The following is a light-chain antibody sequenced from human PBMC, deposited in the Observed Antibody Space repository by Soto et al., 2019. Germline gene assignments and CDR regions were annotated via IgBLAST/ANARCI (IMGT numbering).Light chain of an antibody. V-gene: IGLV2-14*01. CDR1: SGDVGVYNF. Sequence: QAARTQPASVSGAPGQSITISCTGTSGDVGVYNFVAWDQQHAGKAPKLIIYEVSNRPSGVSSRFSGSMSGNTASLTISGLQAEDEADYYCGSYTGTIYVFGTGTKVTVL. CDR2: EVS. J-gene: IGLJ1*01. CDR3: GSYTGTIYV.